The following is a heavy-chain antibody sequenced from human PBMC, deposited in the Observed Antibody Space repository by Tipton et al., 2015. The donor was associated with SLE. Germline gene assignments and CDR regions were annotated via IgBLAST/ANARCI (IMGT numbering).Heavy chain of an antibody. Sequence: LRLSCTVSGGSISSYYWSWIRQPPGKGLEWIGYIYYRGSTNYNPSLKSRVTISVDTSKNQFSLKLSSVTAADTAVYYCARRLSSGHYFDYWGQGTLVTVSS. V-gene: IGHV4-59*08. D-gene: IGHD3-22*01. CDR1: GGSISSYY. CDR2: IYYRGST. CDR3: ARRLSSGHYFDY. J-gene: IGHJ4*02.